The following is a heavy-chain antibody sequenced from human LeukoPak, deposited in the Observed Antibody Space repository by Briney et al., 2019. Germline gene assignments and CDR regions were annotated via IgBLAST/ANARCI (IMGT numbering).Heavy chain of an antibody. Sequence: ASVKVSCKASGYTFTGYYMHWVRQAPGQGLEWMGRINPNSGGTNYAQKFQGRVTMTRDTSISTAYMELSSLRSEDTAVYYCASRYYYDSSGYSYYYGMDVWGQGTTVTVSS. J-gene: IGHJ6*02. CDR1: GYTFTGYY. CDR2: INPNSGGT. CDR3: ASRYYYDSSGYSYYYGMDV. V-gene: IGHV1-2*06. D-gene: IGHD3-22*01.